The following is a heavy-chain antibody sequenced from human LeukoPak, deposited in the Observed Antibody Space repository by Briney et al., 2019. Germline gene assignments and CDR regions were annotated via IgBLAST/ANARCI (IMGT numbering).Heavy chain of an antibody. V-gene: IGHV3-73*01. CDR2: IRSKANSYAT. J-gene: IGHJ6*02. CDR1: GFTFSGSA. CDR3: ARHTGYYGMDV. Sequence: GGSLRLSCAASGFTFSGSAMHWVRQASGKGLEWVGRIRSKANSYATAYAASVKGRFTISRDDSKNTAYLQMNSLKTEDTAVYYCARHTGYYGMDVWGQGTTVTVSS. D-gene: IGHD4-17*01.